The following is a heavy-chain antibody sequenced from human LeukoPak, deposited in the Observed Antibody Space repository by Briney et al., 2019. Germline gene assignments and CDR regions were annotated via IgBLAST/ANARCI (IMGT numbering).Heavy chain of an antibody. CDR1: GYTFTRYY. Sequence: ASVKVSCKASGYTFTRYYMHWVRQAPGQGLEWMGRINPSGGSTSYAQKFQGRVTMTRDTSTSTVYMELSSLRSEDTAVYYCARDREITMVRGVIGGYFDYWGEGTLVTVSS. CDR3: ARDREITMVRGVIGGYFDY. J-gene: IGHJ4*02. CDR2: INPSGGST. D-gene: IGHD3-10*01. V-gene: IGHV1-46*01.